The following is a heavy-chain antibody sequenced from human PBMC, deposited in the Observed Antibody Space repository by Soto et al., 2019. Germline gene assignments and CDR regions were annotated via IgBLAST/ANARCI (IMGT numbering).Heavy chain of an antibody. V-gene: IGHV1-8*01. D-gene: IGHD6-13*01. CDR3: ARRYSSRWYGSNYFGMDV. Sequence: QVQLVQSGAEVKKPGASVKVSCKASGYTFTSYDINWVRQATGQGLEWMGWMNPNSGDTEYAQKFQGRINMTRETAISTAYMDLSSLRSDDTAVYYCARRYSSRWYGSNYFGMDVWGQGTTVTVSS. CDR1: GYTFTSYD. J-gene: IGHJ6*02. CDR2: MNPNSGDT.